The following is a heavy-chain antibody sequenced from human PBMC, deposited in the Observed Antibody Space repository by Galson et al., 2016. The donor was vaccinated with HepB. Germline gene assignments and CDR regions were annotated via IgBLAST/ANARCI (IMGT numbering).Heavy chain of an antibody. CDR3: GAWPAY. CDR2: IRSKNDGGTT. Sequence: SLRLSCAASGFTFGNAWMNWVRQAPGKGLEWVGRIRSKNDGGTTDYASPVQGRFTISRDDAKNTLYLQMNSLKSDDTALYYCGAWPAYWGRGDRVTVSS. V-gene: IGHV3-15*01. J-gene: IGHJ4*02. CDR1: GFTFGNAW.